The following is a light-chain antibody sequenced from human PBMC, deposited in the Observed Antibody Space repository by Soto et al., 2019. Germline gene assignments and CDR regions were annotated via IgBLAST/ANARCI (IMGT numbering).Light chain of an antibody. CDR1: VGIRSD. Sequence: DIQMTQSPSSLSASVGDRVTITCRASVGIRSDLAWYQHKPGKGPRRLIYAASSLQSGVPSRFSGSGSGTDFTLTIRGLQPEDIATYYCQQLNEFVTFGPGTKVNI. J-gene: IGKJ3*01. V-gene: IGKV1-17*01. CDR3: QQLNEFVT. CDR2: AAS.